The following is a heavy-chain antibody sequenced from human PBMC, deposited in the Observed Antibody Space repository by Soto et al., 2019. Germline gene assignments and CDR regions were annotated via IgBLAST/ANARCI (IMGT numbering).Heavy chain of an antibody. CDR2: IYHSGST. V-gene: IGHV4-38-2*02. J-gene: IGHJ4*02. CDR1: GYSISSGYY. D-gene: IGHD6-13*01. Sequence: TSETLSLTCAVSGYSISSGYYWGWIRQPPGKGLEWIGSIYHSGSTYYNPSLKSRVTISVDTSKNQFSLKLSSVTAADTAVYYCARDRGQGSSSWYDQWYFDYWGQGTQVTVSS. CDR3: ARDRGQGSSSWYDQWYFDY.